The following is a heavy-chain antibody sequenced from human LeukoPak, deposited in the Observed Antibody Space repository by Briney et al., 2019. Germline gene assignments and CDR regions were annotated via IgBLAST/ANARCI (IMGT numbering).Heavy chain of an antibody. CDR3: AKNSLGRYFDWLLWYYYYGMDV. CDR1: GFTFSSYA. D-gene: IGHD3-9*01. V-gene: IGHV3-23*01. Sequence: GGSLRLSCAASGFTFSSYAMSWVRQAPGKGLEGVSAISGSGGSTYYADSVKGRFTISRDNSKNTVYLQMNSMRAEDTAVYYCAKNSLGRYFDWLLWYYYYGMDVWGQGTTVTVSS. J-gene: IGHJ6*02. CDR2: ISGSGGST.